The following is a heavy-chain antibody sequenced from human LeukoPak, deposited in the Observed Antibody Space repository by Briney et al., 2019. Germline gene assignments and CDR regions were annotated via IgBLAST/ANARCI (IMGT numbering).Heavy chain of an antibody. CDR2: IRSKANSFVK. CDR3: TRHSDKYCSGSNCYVYNFYGSDV. V-gene: IGHV3-73*01. D-gene: IGHD2-15*01. CDR1: GFAFSGSA. J-gene: IGHJ6*02. Sequence: GGSLRLSCAASGFAFSGSAIHWVRQASGKGLEWVGRIRSKANSFVKTYAASLEGRFTISRDDSSNTAYLQMNRLKTEDTAVYYCTRHSDKYCSGSNCYVYNFYGSDVWGQGTTVTVSS.